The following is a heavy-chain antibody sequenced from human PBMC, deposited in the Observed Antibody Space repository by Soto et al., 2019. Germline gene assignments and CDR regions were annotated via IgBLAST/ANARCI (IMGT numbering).Heavy chain of an antibody. CDR2: IYHSGST. Sequence: PSETLSLTCAVSGGSISSSNWWSWVRQPPGKGLEWIGEIYHSGSTNYNPSLKSRVTISVDKSKNQFSLKLSSVTAADTAVYYCARDRGRSYYYGMDVWGQGTTVTVSS. CDR3: ARDRGRSYYYGMDV. V-gene: IGHV4-4*02. D-gene: IGHD3-10*01. CDR1: GGSISSSNW. J-gene: IGHJ6*02.